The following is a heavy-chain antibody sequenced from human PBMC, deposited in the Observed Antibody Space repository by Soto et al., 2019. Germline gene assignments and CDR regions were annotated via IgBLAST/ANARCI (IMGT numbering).Heavy chain of an antibody. D-gene: IGHD2-15*01. CDR3: ARDLASGGNAFDI. J-gene: IGHJ3*02. V-gene: IGHV4-31*03. CDR2: IYYSGSS. Sequence: SETLSLTCTVSGGSISSGGYYWSWIRQHPGKGLECIGYIYYSGSSYYNPSLKSRVTISVDTSKNQFSLWLSSVTAADTAVYFCARDLASGGNAFDIWGQGTMVTVS. CDR1: GGSISSGGYY.